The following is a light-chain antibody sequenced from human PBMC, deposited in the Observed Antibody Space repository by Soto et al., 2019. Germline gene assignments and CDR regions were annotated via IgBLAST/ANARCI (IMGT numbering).Light chain of an antibody. CDR3: QQYNNWPFS. Sequence: VLTKSPATLSVHTGERATLTCRAGQGVTTNFAWYQQKSGQSPRLLIYDVSIRATGVPARFSATGSETDFTLTISGLQSGDSAVYFCQQYNNWPFSFGQGTRLEIK. J-gene: IGKJ5*01. CDR2: DVS. V-gene: IGKV3-15*01. CDR1: QGVTTN.